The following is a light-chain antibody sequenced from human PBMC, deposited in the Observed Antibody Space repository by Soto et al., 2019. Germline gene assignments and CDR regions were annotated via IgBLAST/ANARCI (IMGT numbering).Light chain of an antibody. CDR1: QSVSSK. Sequence: ELVLTQSPVTLSVSPGARATLSCRASQSVSSKLAWYQQKPGQAPRLLIYGASTRATGIPARFSGSGSGTEFTLSISSLQSEDFAVYYCQQDNNWPQTFGHGTKLESK. CDR2: GAS. V-gene: IGKV3-15*01. J-gene: IGKJ2*01. CDR3: QQDNNWPQT.